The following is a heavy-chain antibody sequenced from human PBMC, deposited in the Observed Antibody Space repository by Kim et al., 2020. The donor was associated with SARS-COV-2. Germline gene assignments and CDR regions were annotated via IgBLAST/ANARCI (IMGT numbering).Heavy chain of an antibody. D-gene: IGHD2-15*01. CDR1: GFTFDDYA. Sequence: GGSLRLSCAASGFTFDDYAMHWVRQAPGKGLEWVSLISGDGGSTYYADSVKGRFTISRDNSKNSLYLQMNSLRTEDTALYYCAKDKKYCSGGSCYHDAFDIWGQGTMVTVSS. CDR3: AKDKKYCSGGSCYHDAFDI. CDR2: ISGDGGST. V-gene: IGHV3-43*02. J-gene: IGHJ3*02.